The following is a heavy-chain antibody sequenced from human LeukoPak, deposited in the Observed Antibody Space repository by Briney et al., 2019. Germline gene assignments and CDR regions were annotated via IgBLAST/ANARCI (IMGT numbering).Heavy chain of an antibody. CDR1: GGSFSGYY. D-gene: IGHD6-6*01. J-gene: IGHJ3*02. Sequence: PSETLSLTCAVYGGSFSGYYWSWIRQPPGKGLEWIGEINHSGSTNYNPSLKSRVTISVDTSKNQFSLKLSSVTAADTAVYYCAREYTSSSTAFDIWGQGTMVTVSS. V-gene: IGHV4-34*01. CDR3: AREYTSSSTAFDI. CDR2: INHSGST.